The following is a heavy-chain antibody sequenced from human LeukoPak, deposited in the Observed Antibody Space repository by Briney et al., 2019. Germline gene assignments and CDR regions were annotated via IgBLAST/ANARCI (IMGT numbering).Heavy chain of an antibody. D-gene: IGHD4-17*01. J-gene: IGHJ6*02. CDR2: ISSSGDIL. CDR3: ARETAYGDYISYYYYYGMDV. V-gene: IGHV3-48*03. CDR1: GFTFSAYE. Sequence: QPGGSLRLSCAASGFTFSAYEINWVRQAPGKGLEWVSYISSSGDILYYADSVKGRFTISRDNAKNSLYLQMNSLRAEDRAVYYCARETAYGDYISYYYYYGMDVWGQGTTVTVSS.